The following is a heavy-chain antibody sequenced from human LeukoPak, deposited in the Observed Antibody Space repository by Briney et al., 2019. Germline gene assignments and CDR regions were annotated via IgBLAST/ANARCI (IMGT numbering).Heavy chain of an antibody. J-gene: IGHJ4*02. D-gene: IGHD3-22*01. CDR2: IYSGGFT. V-gene: IGHV3-66*02. CDR1: GFTVSSTY. Sequence: GGSLRLSCAASGFTVSSTYMSWVRQAPGKGLEWVSVIYSGGFTYYADSVKGRFTISRDNSKNTLYLQMNSLRAEDTAVYYCAKGYYYDSSGYYYSGYFDYWGQGTLVTVSS. CDR3: AKGYYYDSSGYYYSGYFDY.